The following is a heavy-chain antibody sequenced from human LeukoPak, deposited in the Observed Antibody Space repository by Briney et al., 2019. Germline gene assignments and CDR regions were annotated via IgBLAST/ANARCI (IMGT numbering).Heavy chain of an antibody. V-gene: IGHV4-39*07. Sequence: KPSETLSLTCTVSGGSISSSSYYWGWIRQPPGKGLEWIGSIYYSGSTYYNPSLKSRVTISVDTSKNQFSLRLSSVTAADTAVYYCARSRRPPFFDYWGQGTLVTISS. CDR1: GGSISSSSYY. J-gene: IGHJ4*02. CDR3: ARSRRPPFFDY. CDR2: IYYSGST.